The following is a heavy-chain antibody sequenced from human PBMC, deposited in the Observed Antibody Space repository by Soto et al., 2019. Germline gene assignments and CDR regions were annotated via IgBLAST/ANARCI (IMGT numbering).Heavy chain of an antibody. CDR3: ARGGFGNWFDP. CDR2: INSDGSST. D-gene: IGHD3-3*01. CDR1: GFIFSSYW. V-gene: IGHV3-74*01. Sequence: GGSLRLSCAASGFIFSSYWMHWVRQAPGKGLVWVSRINSDGSSTNYADSVKGRFTISRDNAKNTLYLQMNSLRAEDTAVYYCARGGFGNWFDPWGQGTLVTVSS. J-gene: IGHJ5*02.